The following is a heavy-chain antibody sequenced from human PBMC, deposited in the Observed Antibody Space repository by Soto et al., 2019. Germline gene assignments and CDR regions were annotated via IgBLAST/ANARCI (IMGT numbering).Heavy chain of an antibody. Sequence: QVQLVQSGAEVKKPGSSVKVSCKASGGTFNNYPITWVRQAPGQGLEWMGGSIPIFGTANYAQKFPDRVTITVDESTSTAFMELSSLRSEDTAIYYCARGRGYSGDDHYYYFDMDVWGQGTAVNVSS. CDR3: ARGRGYSGDDHYYYFDMDV. D-gene: IGHD5-12*01. CDR2: SIPIFGTA. J-gene: IGHJ6*02. CDR1: GGTFNNYP. V-gene: IGHV1-69*01.